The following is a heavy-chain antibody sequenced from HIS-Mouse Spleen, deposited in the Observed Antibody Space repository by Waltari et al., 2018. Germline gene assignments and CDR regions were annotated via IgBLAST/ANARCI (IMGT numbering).Heavy chain of an antibody. Sequence: QVQLVQSGAEVKKPGASVKVSCKASGYTFTSYGISWVRQAPGQGLEWMGWINAYNGNTNYAQKLQGRVTMTTYTSTSTAYMELRSLRSDDTAVYYCARDSGSYYYYYYYGMDVWGQGTTVTVSS. CDR1: GYTFTSYG. CDR2: INAYNGNT. D-gene: IGHD1-26*01. V-gene: IGHV1-18*01. CDR3: ARDSGSYYYYYYYGMDV. J-gene: IGHJ6*02.